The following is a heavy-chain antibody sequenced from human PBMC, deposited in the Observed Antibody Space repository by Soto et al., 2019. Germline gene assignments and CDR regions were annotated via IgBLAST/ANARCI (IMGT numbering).Heavy chain of an antibody. CDR3: ARAIVATSSKIYYFDY. CDR2: ISSSSSGI. D-gene: IGHD5-12*01. V-gene: IGHV3-48*02. CDR1: GFTFSTYS. J-gene: IGHJ4*02. Sequence: EVQLVESGGGLVQPGGSLRLSCAASGFTFSTYSMDWVRQAPGRGLEWDSYISSSSSGIYYADSVKGRFTISRDNAKSSVYLQMNSLRDEDTAVYYCARAIVATSSKIYYFDYWGQGTLVTVSS.